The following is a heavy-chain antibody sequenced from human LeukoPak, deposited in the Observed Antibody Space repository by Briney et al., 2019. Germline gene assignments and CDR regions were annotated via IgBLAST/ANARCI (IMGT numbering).Heavy chain of an antibody. D-gene: IGHD4-17*01. CDR1: GGSFSGYY. Sequence: TSETLSLTCAFYGGSFSGYYWSWIRQPPGKGLEWIGEINHSGSTNYNPSLKSRVTISVDTSKNQFSLKLSSVTAADTAVYYCARGHDYGDYVDYWGQGTLVTVSS. J-gene: IGHJ4*02. CDR3: ARGHDYGDYVDY. CDR2: INHSGST. V-gene: IGHV4-34*01.